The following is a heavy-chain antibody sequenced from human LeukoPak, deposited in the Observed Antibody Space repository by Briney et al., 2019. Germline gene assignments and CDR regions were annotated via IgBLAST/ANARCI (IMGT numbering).Heavy chain of an antibody. Sequence: GGSLRLSCAASGFTFSRYWMSWVRQAPGKGLELVVNIKQDGSEKYYVDSVKGRFTISRDNSKSSLYLQMNSLRAEDTAVYYCARIGAAGVDSWGLGTLVTVSS. CDR1: GFTFSRYW. V-gene: IGHV3-7*03. CDR2: IKQDGSEK. J-gene: IGHJ4*02. CDR3: ARIGAAGVDS. D-gene: IGHD6-13*01.